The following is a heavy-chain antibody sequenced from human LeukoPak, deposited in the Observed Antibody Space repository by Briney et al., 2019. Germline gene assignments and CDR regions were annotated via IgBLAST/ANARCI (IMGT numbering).Heavy chain of an antibody. Sequence: ASVKVSCKVSGYTLTELSMHWVRQAPGKGLEWMGGFDPEDGETIYAQKFQGRVTMTEDTSTDTAYMELSSLRSEDTAVYYCATLIGTRDSSGYYYYLFDIWGQGTMVTVSS. CDR2: FDPEDGET. CDR1: GYTLTELS. V-gene: IGHV1-24*01. CDR3: ATLIGTRDSSGYYYYLFDI. J-gene: IGHJ3*02. D-gene: IGHD3-22*01.